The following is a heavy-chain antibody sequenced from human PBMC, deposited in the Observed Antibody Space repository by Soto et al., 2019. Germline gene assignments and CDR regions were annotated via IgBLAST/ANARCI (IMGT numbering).Heavy chain of an antibody. CDR2: IWYDGSNK. CDR1: GFTFSSYG. D-gene: IGHD3-3*01. V-gene: IGHV3-33*01. CDR3: AREVWSGYRGGDYYGMDV. J-gene: IGHJ6*02. Sequence: QVQLVESGGGVVQPGRSLRLSCAASGFTFSSYGMHWVRQAPGKGLEWVADIWYDGSNKYYADSVKGRFTISRDNSKNTLYRQMNSLRAEDTAVYYCAREVWSGYRGGDYYGMDVWGQGTTVTVSS.